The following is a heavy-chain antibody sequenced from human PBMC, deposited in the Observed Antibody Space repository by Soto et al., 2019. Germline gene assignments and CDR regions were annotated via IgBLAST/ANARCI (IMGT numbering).Heavy chain of an antibody. V-gene: IGHV3-48*02. Sequence: GGSLRLSCVASGIEFSNYAMSWVRQAPGKGLEWVSYINGRDGAINYVDSVKGRFTISIDIAKNSLYLQMNSLRDEDTAVYFCARDHLWAFDYWGQGVLVTVSS. CDR2: INGRDGAI. D-gene: IGHD3-3*02. CDR1: GIEFSNYA. J-gene: IGHJ4*02. CDR3: ARDHLWAFDY.